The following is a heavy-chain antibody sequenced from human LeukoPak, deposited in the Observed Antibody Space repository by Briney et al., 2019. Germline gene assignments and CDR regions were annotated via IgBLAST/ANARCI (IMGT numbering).Heavy chain of an antibody. CDR1: GFTFSSYW. Sequence: GGSLRLSCAASGFTFSSYWMHWVRQAPGKGLVWVSRINSDGSSTSYADSVKGRFTISRDNAKNTLYLQMNSLRAEDTAVYYCARETHGSSWSGAMYYFDSWAQGPLVTVS. J-gene: IGHJ4*02. V-gene: IGHV3-74*01. D-gene: IGHD6-13*01. CDR3: ARETHGSSWSGAMYYFDS. CDR2: INSDGSST.